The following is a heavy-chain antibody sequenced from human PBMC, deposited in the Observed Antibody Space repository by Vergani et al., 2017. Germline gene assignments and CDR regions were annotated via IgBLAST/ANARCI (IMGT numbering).Heavy chain of an antibody. CDR3: ARAVAGLTIDY. V-gene: IGHV4-59*01. J-gene: IGHJ4*02. Sequence: QVQLQESGPGLVKPSETLSLTCTVSGGSISCYYWSWIRQPPGKGLEWIGYIYYSGSTNYNPSLKSRVTISVDTSKNQFSLKLGSVTAADTAVYYCARAVAGLTIDYWGQGTLVTVSS. D-gene: IGHD6-19*01. CDR2: IYYSGST. CDR1: GGSISCYY.